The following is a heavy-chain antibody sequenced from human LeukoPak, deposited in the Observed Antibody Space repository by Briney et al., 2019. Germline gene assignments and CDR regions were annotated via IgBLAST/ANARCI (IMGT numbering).Heavy chain of an antibody. Sequence: ASVKVSRKASGYTFTGYYMHWVRQAPGQGLEWMGWINPNSGGTNYAQKFQGRVTMTRDTSISTAYMELSRLRSDDTAVYYCARGGLNYYDSSGYYSNDAFDIWGQGTMVTVSS. J-gene: IGHJ3*02. CDR1: GYTFTGYY. CDR2: INPNSGGT. D-gene: IGHD3-22*01. CDR3: ARGGLNYYDSSGYYSNDAFDI. V-gene: IGHV1-2*02.